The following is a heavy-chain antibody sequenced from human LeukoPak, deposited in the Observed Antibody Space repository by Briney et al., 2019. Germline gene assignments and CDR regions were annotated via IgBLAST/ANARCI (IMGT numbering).Heavy chain of an antibody. J-gene: IGHJ6*02. Sequence: PSETLSLTCTVSGGSISSGGYYWSWIRQHPGKGLEWIGYIYYSGSTFYNPSLKSRVTISVDTSKNQFSLKLSSVTAADTAVYYCARAAGYSSSWYPYYYGMDVWGQGTTVTVSS. CDR1: GGSISSGGYY. D-gene: IGHD6-13*01. CDR3: ARAAGYSSSWYPYYYGMDV. CDR2: IYYSGST. V-gene: IGHV4-31*03.